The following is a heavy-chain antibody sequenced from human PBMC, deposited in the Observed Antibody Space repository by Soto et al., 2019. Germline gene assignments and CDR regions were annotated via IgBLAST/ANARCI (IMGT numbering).Heavy chain of an antibody. V-gene: IGHV3-30-3*01. CDR3: VRYSGYDYFFDY. CDR1: GFTFSRYP. Sequence: QVQLVESGGGVVQPGGSLRLSCAASGFTFSRYPMHWVRQAPGKGLEWVAVISSDGSDKYNADSVKGRFTISRDNSKSTLYLQVNSLRAEDTAVYYCVRYSGYDYFFDYWGQGTLVTVS. CDR2: ISSDGSDK. D-gene: IGHD5-12*01. J-gene: IGHJ4*02.